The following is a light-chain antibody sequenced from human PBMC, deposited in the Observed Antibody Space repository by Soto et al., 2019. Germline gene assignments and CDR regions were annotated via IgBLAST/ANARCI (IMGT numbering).Light chain of an antibody. J-gene: IGKJ4*01. V-gene: IGKV1-8*01. CDR3: QQYYSYSVT. CDR2: AAS. Sequence: AIRMTKSPSSFSASTGDRVTITCRASQGISSYLAWYQQKPGKAPKLLIYAASTLQSGVPSRFSGSGSGTDFTLTISCLQSEDFATYYCQQYYSYSVTFGGGTKVDIK. CDR1: QGISSY.